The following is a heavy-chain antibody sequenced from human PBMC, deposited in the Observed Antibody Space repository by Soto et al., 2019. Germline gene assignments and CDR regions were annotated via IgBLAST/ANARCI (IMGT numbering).Heavy chain of an antibody. CDR3: ARCSGWYGQCYFDC. CDR2: IYSDGRT. Sequence: DVQLVETGGGLIQPGGSLRLSCAASGFIVSSSYMSWVRQAPGKGLEWVSVIYSDGRTYYADSVKGRFTISRDNSKNTLYLQMTSLCAEDTAVYYCARCSGWYGQCYFDCWGQGTLVTVSS. CDR1: GFIVSSSY. V-gene: IGHV3-53*02. J-gene: IGHJ4*02. D-gene: IGHD6-13*01.